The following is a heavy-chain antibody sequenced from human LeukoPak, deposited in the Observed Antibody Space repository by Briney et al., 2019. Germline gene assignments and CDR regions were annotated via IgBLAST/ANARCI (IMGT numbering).Heavy chain of an antibody. D-gene: IGHD5-12*01. V-gene: IGHV3-48*02. CDR1: GFTISSYS. CDR2: ISISSSTI. J-gene: IGHJ5*02. CDR3: ARGPQWLRLPYNWSDA. Sequence: GGSLRLSCAASGFTISSYSMNWVGQAPGKGLEWVSYISISSSTIYYADSVKGRFTIPRDNAKNSLYLQMNSLRDEDTAVYYCARGPQWLRLPYNWSDAWGQGTLVTVSS.